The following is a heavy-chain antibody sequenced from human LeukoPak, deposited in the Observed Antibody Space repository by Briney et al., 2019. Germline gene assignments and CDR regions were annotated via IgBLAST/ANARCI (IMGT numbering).Heavy chain of an antibody. Sequence: SCKASGYTFTGYYMHWVRQAPGKGLEWVAVILYDGSNKYYTDSVKGRFTISRDNSKNTLYLQMNSLRVEDTAVYYCAKGRYSHGTYFDYWGQGTLVTVSS. CDR3: AKGRYSHGTYFDY. D-gene: IGHD4-11*01. CDR2: ILYDGSNK. J-gene: IGHJ4*02. CDR1: GYTFTGYY. V-gene: IGHV3-33*03.